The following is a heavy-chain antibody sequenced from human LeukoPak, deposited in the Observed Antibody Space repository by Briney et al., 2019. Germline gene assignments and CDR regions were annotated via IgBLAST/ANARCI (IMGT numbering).Heavy chain of an antibody. CDR3: ASERIQVWCEGVGDCFDH. J-gene: IGHJ5*02. D-gene: IGHD5-18*01. V-gene: IGHV3-30-3*01. CDR2: ISYDGSNK. CDR1: GFTFSSYA. Sequence: PGGSLRLSCAASGFTFSSYAMHRVRQAPGKGLEWVAIISYDGSNKYYADSVKGRFTISRDNSKNTLYLQMNSLRAEDTAVYYCASERIQVWCEGVGDCFDHWGQGTLVTVSS.